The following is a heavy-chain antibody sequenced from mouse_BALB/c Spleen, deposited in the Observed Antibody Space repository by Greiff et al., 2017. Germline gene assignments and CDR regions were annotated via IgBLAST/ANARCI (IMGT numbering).Heavy chain of an antibody. J-gene: IGHJ2*01. CDR1: GFNIKDYY. V-gene: IGHV14-1*02. CDR3: AQLGRRDY. CDR2: IDPENGNT. D-gene: IGHD4-1*02. Sequence: EVKLVESGAELVRPGALVKLSCKASGFNIKDYYMHWVKQRPEQGLEWIGWIDPENGNTIYDPKFQGKASITADTSSNTAYLQLSSLTSEDTAVYYCAQLGRRDYWGQGTTLTVSS.